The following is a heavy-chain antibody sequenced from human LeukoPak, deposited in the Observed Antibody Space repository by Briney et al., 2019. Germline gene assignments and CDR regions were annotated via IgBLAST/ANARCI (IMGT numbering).Heavy chain of an antibody. CDR3: ARWGAQEGYYDSSGYIDY. CDR1: GGSISSSNW. Sequence: SETLSLTCAVSGGSISSSNWWGWVRQPPGKGLEWIGEIYHSGSTNYNPSLKSRVTISVDKSKNQFSLKLSSVTAADTAVYYCARWGAQEGYYDSSGYIDYWGQGTLVTVSS. J-gene: IGHJ4*02. D-gene: IGHD3-22*01. V-gene: IGHV4-4*02. CDR2: IYHSGST.